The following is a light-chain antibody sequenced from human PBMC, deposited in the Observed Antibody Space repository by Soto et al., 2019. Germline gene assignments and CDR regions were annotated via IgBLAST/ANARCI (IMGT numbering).Light chain of an antibody. J-gene: IGKJ1*01. CDR1: QSVLYSPNNKNY. CDR2: WAS. CDR3: QQYHSAPQS. Sequence: DIVMTQSPDSLAVSLGERATINCKSSQSVLYSPNNKNYLAWYQQKPGQPPKLLIYWASTRESGVPDRFSGSGSGTDFNLTISSLQAEDVAFYYCQQYHSAPQSFGQGTKVDIK. V-gene: IGKV4-1*01.